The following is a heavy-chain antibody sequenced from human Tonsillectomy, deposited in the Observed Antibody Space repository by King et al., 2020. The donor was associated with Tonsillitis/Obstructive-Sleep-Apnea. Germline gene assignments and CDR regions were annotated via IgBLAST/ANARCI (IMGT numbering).Heavy chain of an antibody. V-gene: IGHV5-51*01. CDR1: GFRFTNYW. CDR2: IYPGDSDT. J-gene: IGHJ5*02. D-gene: IGHD2-2*01. Sequence: QLGQSGAEVKKAGDSLKISCKTSGFRFTNYWIAWVRQVPGKCLEWMGVIYPGDSDTKYSPSFQGHVTISVDKSVHNADPHRSRLKPSDTAIYYCARLGYCNSASCLNWFDPWGQGTHVTVSS. CDR3: ARLGYCNSASCLNWFDP.